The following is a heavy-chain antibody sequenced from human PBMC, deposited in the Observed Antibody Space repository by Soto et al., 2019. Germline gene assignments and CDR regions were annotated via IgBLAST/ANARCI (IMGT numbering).Heavy chain of an antibody. CDR3: TTETIFGVVIKDY. Sequence: EVQLVESGGGLVKPGGSLRLSCAASGFTFSNAWMNWVRQAPGKGLEWVGRIKSKTDGGTTDYAAPVKGRFTISRDDSKNTLYLQMNSLKTEDTAVYYCTTETIFGVVIKDYWGQGTLVTVSS. CDR2: IKSKTDGGTT. J-gene: IGHJ4*02. D-gene: IGHD3-3*01. V-gene: IGHV3-15*07. CDR1: GFTFSNAW.